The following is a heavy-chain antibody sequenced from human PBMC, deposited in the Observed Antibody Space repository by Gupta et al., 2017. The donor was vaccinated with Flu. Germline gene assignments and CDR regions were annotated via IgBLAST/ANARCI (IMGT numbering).Heavy chain of an antibody. CDR1: GFTFSLYA. CDR3: ARTQDGSNAARGRPFDI. CDR2: ISSSSGYL. J-gene: IGHJ3*02. D-gene: IGHD3-16*01. Sequence: EVQLVESGGGLVKPGGSLSLSCAAPGFTFSLYALNGASQAPGKGLEWVSSISSSSGYLYYADSVKGRFAISRDNAKSSLYLQVNSLRAEDTAVYYCARTQDGSNAARGRPFDIWGQGTMVTVSS. V-gene: IGHV3-21*01.